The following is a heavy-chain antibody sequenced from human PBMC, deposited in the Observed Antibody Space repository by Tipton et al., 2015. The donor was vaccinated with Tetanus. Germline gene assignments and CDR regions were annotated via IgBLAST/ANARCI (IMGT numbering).Heavy chain of an antibody. CDR3: ARATSTGPAYNWFDP. J-gene: IGHJ5*02. CDR1: GGSISSGGYS. D-gene: IGHD2-8*02. Sequence: LSLTCAVSGGSISSGGYSWTWIRQPPGKGLQWIGYMYYSGTTHYNPSLKSRVTISIDRSKNQLSLKLTSVTAADTAVYYCARATSTGPAYNWFDPWGQGTLVTVSP. V-gene: IGHV4-30-2*01. CDR2: MYYSGTT.